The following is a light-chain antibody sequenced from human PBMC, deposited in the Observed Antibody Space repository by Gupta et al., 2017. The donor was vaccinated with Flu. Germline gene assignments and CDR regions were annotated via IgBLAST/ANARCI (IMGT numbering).Light chain of an antibody. CDR2: GAS. Sequence: SVLTQSPGTLSLSPGERATLSCRASQSVSSSYLAWYQQKPGQAPRLLIYGASSRATDIPDRFSGSGSGTDFTLTISRLEPEDFAVYYCQQYGSSPWTFGQGTKVEIK. CDR3: QQYGSSPWT. J-gene: IGKJ1*01. V-gene: IGKV3-20*01. CDR1: QSVSSSY.